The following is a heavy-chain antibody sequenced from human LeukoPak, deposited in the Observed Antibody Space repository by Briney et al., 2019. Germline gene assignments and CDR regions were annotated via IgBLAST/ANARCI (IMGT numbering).Heavy chain of an antibody. J-gene: IGHJ4*02. CDR2: ISSSSSYI. CDR3: ARVKFDYGSGSYYPLDY. Sequence: GGSLRLSCAASGFTFSSYSMNWVRQAPGKGLEWVSSISSSSSYIYYAASVKGRFTISRDNAKNSLYLQMNSLRAEATAVYYCARVKFDYGSGSYYPLDYWGQGTLVTVSS. CDR1: GFTFSSYS. D-gene: IGHD3-10*01. V-gene: IGHV3-21*01.